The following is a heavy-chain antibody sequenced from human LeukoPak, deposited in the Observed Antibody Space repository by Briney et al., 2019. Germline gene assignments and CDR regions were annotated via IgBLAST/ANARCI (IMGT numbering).Heavy chain of an antibody. CDR3: ARGWLVRPFYYYYMDV. V-gene: IGHV4-39*01. D-gene: IGHD6-19*01. CDR1: GGSISSSSYY. CDR2: IYYSGGT. Sequence: SETLSLTCTVSGGSISSSSYYWGWIRQPPGRGLEWIGSIYYSGGTYYNPSLKSRVTISVDTSKNQFSLKLSSVTAADTAVYYCARGWLVRPFYYYYMDVWGKGTTVTVSS. J-gene: IGHJ6*03.